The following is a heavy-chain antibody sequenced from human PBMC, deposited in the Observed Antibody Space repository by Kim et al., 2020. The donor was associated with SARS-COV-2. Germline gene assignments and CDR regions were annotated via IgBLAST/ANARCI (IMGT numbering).Heavy chain of an antibody. CDR2: ISSSSYI. Sequence: GGSLRLSCAASGFTFSSYSMNWVRQAPGKGLECVSSISSSSYIYYADSVKGRFTISRDNAKNSLYLQMNSPRAEDTAVYYCARHRDHSSGWYSGGYWGQGTLVTVSS. J-gene: IGHJ4*02. CDR3: ARHRDHSSGWYSGGY. V-gene: IGHV3-21*01. CDR1: GFTFSSYS. D-gene: IGHD6-19*01.